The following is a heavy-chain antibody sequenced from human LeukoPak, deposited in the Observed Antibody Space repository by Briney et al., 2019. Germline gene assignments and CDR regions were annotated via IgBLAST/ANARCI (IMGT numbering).Heavy chain of an antibody. CDR1: AYTFTSYY. Sequence: ASVKVSCKASAYTFTSYYMHWVRQAPGQGLEWMGIINPSGGSTIYAQKFHGRVTMTRDTSSSTVYMELSSLRSEDTAVYYCARVYSSSSPFDYWGQGTLVTVSS. CDR3: ARVYSSSSPFDY. V-gene: IGHV1-46*01. D-gene: IGHD6-6*01. CDR2: INPSGGST. J-gene: IGHJ4*02.